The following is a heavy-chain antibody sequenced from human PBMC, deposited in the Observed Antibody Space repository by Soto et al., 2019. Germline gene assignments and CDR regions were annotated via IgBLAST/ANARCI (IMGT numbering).Heavy chain of an antibody. Sequence: SETLSLTCTVSGGSINSRDYYWGWIRQPPGKGLEWIGNIYYSGSTYYNPSLKSRVTVSVDTSKNQFSLRLSSVTAADTAVYYCARVPWGGWFDPWGQGTLVTVSS. CDR3: ARVPWGGWFDP. CDR2: IYYSGST. J-gene: IGHJ5*02. V-gene: IGHV4-39*01. CDR1: GGSINSRDYY. D-gene: IGHD1-26*01.